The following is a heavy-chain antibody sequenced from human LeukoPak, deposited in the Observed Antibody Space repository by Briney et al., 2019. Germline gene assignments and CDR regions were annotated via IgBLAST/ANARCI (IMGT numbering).Heavy chain of an antibody. J-gene: IGHJ4*02. D-gene: IGHD3-22*01. Sequence: PVQVSCQASGGTFSSYAISWVRQAPGPGLEWMGRIIPILGIANYAQKFQGRVTITTDKSTSTAYMELSSLRSEDTAVYYCARDHRRYYDSSGYWPAFDYWGQGTLVTVSS. CDR2: IIPILGIA. CDR3: ARDHRRYYDSSGYWPAFDY. V-gene: IGHV1-69*04. CDR1: GGTFSSYA.